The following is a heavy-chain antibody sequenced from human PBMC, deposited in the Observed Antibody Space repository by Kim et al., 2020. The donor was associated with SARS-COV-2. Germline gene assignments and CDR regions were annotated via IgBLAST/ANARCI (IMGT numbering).Heavy chain of an antibody. CDR2: ISWNSGSI. J-gene: IGHJ4*02. CDR1: GFTFDDYA. CDR3: AKGIVWEMVPYYFDY. V-gene: IGHV3-9*01. D-gene: IGHD3-10*01. Sequence: GGSLRLSCAASGFTFDDYAMHWVRQAPGKGLEWVSGISWNSGSIGYADSVKGRFTISRDNDKNSLYLQMNSLRVEDTDLYYCAKGIVWEMVPYYFDYWGQGTLVTVSS.